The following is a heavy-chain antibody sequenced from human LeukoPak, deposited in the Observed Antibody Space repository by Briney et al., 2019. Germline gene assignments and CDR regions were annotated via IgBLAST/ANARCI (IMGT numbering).Heavy chain of an antibody. V-gene: IGHV4-61*02. CDR1: GGSISSGSYY. J-gene: IGHJ5*02. D-gene: IGHD3-3*01. CDR2: IYTSGST. CDR3: AREVLRFSNWFDP. Sequence: SETLSLTCTVSGGSISSGSYYWSWIRQPAGKGLEWFGRIYTSGSTNYNPSLKSRVTISVDTSKNQFSLKLSSVTAADTAVHYCAREVLRFSNWFDPWGQGTLVIVSS.